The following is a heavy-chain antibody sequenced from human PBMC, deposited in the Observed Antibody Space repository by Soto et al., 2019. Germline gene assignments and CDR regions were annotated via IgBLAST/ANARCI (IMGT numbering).Heavy chain of an antibody. CDR3: AAFAGTTRIDY. CDR2: IVVGSGNT. CDR1: GFTFTSSA. J-gene: IGHJ4*02. Sequence: QMQLVQSGPEVKKPGTSVKVSCKASGFTFTSSAVQWVRQARGQRLEWIGWIVVGSGNTNYAQKFQERVTITRDMSTSTAYMELSSLRSEDTAVYYCAAFAGTTRIDYWGQGTLVTVSS. V-gene: IGHV1-58*01. D-gene: IGHD1-7*01.